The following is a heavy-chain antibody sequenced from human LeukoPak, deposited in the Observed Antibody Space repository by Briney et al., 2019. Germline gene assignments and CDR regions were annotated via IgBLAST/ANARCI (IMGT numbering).Heavy chain of an antibody. J-gene: IGHJ6*03. V-gene: IGHV3-21*01. CDR3: ARGLVLRFLERGYYYMDV. D-gene: IGHD3-3*01. CDR1: GFTFSSYA. CDR2: ISSSSSYI. Sequence: GGSLRLSCAASGFTFSSYAMSWVRQAPGKGLEWVSSISSSSSYIYYADSVKGRFTISRDNAKNSLYLQMNSLRAEDTAVYYCARGLVLRFLERGYYYMDVWGKGTTVTVSS.